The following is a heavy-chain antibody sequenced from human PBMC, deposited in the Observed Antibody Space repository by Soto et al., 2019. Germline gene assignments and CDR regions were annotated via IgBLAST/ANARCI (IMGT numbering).Heavy chain of an antibody. J-gene: IGHJ5*02. CDR2: IWYDGSNK. CDR3: ARGYCSGGSCYSALVYP. CDR1: GFTFSSYG. D-gene: IGHD2-15*01. V-gene: IGHV3-33*01. Sequence: GGSLRLSCAASGFTFSSYGMHWVRQAPGKGLEWVAVIWYDGSNKYYADSVKGRFTISRDNSKNTLYLQMNSLRAEDTAVYYCARGYCSGGSCYSALVYPWGQGTLVTVSS.